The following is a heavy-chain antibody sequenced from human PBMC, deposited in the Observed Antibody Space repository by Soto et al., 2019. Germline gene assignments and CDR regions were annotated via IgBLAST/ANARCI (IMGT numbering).Heavy chain of an antibody. V-gene: IGHV3-30-3*01. D-gene: IGHD3-9*01. CDR2: ISYDGSNK. Sequence: QSGGSLRLSCAASGFTFSSYAMHWVRQAPGKGLEWVAVISYDGSNKYYADSVKGRFTISRDNSKNTLYLQMNSLRAEDTAVYYCARTSPGYDILTTGWFDPWGQGTLVTVSS. CDR1: GFTFSSYA. CDR3: ARTSPGYDILTTGWFDP. J-gene: IGHJ5*02.